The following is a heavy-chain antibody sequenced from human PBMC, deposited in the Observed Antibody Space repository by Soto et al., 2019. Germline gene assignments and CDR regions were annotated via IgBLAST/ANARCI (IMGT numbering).Heavy chain of an antibody. V-gene: IGHV3-74*01. CDR2: IDIAGSTT. CDR3: ARDQTVAGPTTFDY. CDR1: GFTFSSYW. Sequence: PWGSLRLSCAASGFTFSSYWMHWVRQTPGKGLVWVSRIDIAGSTTTYADSVKGRFTIYRDNAKNTLYLQMNSLRAEDTAVYYCARDQTVAGPTTFDYCGQGTLVTVSS. D-gene: IGHD6-19*01. J-gene: IGHJ4*02.